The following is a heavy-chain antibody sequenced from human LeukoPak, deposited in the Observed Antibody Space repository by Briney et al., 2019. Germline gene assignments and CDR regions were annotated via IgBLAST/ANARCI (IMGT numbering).Heavy chain of an antibody. CDR3: VRVSPLTFYYYMDV. D-gene: IGHD2/OR15-2a*01. V-gene: IGHV3-11*06. CDR2: ISRGSTK. Sequence: GGSLRLSCAASGFTFTDYYMSWIRQAPGKGLEWVSSISRGSTKITYADSVKGRFTISRDNAKNSLYLQMNSLRVEDTAVYYCVRVSPLTFYYYMDVWGKGTTVTVSS. CDR1: GFTFTDYY. J-gene: IGHJ6*03.